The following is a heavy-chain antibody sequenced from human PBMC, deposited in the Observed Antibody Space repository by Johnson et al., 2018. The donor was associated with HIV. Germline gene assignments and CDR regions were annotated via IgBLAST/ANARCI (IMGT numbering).Heavy chain of an antibody. J-gene: IGHJ3*02. CDR2: ISGSGGRP. Sequence: VQLVESGGGLVQPGGSLRLSCAASGFTFSSYAMSWVRQAPGKGLEWVSGISGSGGRPYYADSVKGRFTISRDNSKNTLYLQMNSLRAEDTAVYYCARFRSSNWFDAFDIWGQGTMVTVSA. CDR3: ARFRSSNWFDAFDI. CDR1: GFTFSSYA. D-gene: IGHD6-13*01. V-gene: IGHV3-23*04.